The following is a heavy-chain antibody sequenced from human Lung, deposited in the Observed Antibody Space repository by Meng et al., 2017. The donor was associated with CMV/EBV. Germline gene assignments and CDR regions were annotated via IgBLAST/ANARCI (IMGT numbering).Heavy chain of an antibody. J-gene: IGHJ6*02. D-gene: IGHD3-3*01. CDR3: ARVSGYYYYGMDV. CDR1: GFSISSYY. V-gene: IGHV4-59*01. Sequence: SXTXSLXCTVSGFSISSYYWSWIRQPPGKGLEWIGYIYYSGSTNYNPSLKSRVTISVDTSKNQFSLKLSSVTAADTAVYYCARVSGYYYYGMDVWGQGTTVTVSS. CDR2: IYYSGST.